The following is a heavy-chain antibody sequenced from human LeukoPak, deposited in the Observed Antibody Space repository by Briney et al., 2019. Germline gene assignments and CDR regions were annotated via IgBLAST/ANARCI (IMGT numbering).Heavy chain of an antibody. CDR2: ITSDGSDQ. CDR1: GFTFGSYA. Sequence: PGRSLRLSCAAPGFTFGSYAMHWVRQAPGKGLEWVAVITSDGSDQYYADSVKDRFIISRDRSKNTVYLQMNSLRAEDTAVYYCAKDGGYGSAWPFDYWGQGTLVTVSS. J-gene: IGHJ4*02. CDR3: AKDGGYGSAWPFDY. D-gene: IGHD6-19*01. V-gene: IGHV3-30*04.